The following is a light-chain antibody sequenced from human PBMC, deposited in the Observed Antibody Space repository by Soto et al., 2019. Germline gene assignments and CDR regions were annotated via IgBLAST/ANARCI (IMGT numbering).Light chain of an antibody. CDR1: HNDIGTYDY. Sequence: QSALAQPTSVSGSPGQSITISCTGNHNDIGTYDYVSWYQQHPGRAPRLLIHGVTTRPSGISGRFSASKSGLTASLTISGLQHEDEADYYCSSFTSHRIYGFGAGTKVXVL. CDR3: SSFTSHRIYG. V-gene: IGLV2-14*03. CDR2: GVT. J-gene: IGLJ1*01.